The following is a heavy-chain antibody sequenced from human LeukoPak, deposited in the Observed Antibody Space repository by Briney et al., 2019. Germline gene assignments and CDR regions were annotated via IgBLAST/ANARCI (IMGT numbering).Heavy chain of an antibody. Sequence: ASVKVSCKASGYTFTWHYMNWVRQAPRQGLEWTGTINPSSGGTGYAQKFQGRVTMTRDTSTSTVYMELSSLRSEDTAVYYCARAAVLWFGELSPNDYWGQGTLVTVSS. CDR2: INPSSGGT. J-gene: IGHJ4*02. V-gene: IGHV1-46*01. CDR3: ARAAVLWFGELSPNDY. D-gene: IGHD3-10*01. CDR1: GYTFTWHY.